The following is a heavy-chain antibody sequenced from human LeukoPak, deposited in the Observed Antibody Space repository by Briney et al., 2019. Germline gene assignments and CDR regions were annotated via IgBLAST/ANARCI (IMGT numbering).Heavy chain of an antibody. D-gene: IGHD4-11*01. V-gene: IGHV4-34*01. CDR2: INHSGST. CDR3: ARKVTKGREFDY. Sequence: GSLRLSCAASGFIVDTNNMTWVRQPPGKGLEWIGEINHSGSTNYNPSLKSRVTISVDTSKNQFSLKLSSVTAADTAVYYCARKVTKGREFDYWGQGTLVTVSS. CDR1: GFIVDTNN. J-gene: IGHJ4*02.